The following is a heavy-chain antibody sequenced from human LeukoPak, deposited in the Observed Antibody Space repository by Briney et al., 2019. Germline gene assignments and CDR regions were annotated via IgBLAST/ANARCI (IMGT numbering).Heavy chain of an antibody. D-gene: IGHD2-15*01. Sequence: SETLSLTCTVSGGSISSGSYYWSWLRQPAGKGLEWLGRIYTSGSTNYNPSLKSRVTISVDTSKNQFSLKLSSVTAADTAVYYCARADGVVVAATYDAFDIWGQGTMVTVSS. J-gene: IGHJ3*02. V-gene: IGHV4-61*02. CDR2: IYTSGST. CDR1: GGSISSGSYY. CDR3: ARADGVVVAATYDAFDI.